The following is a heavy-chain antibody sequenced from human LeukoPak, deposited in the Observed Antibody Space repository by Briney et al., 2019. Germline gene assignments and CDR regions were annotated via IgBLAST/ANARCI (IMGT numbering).Heavy chain of an antibody. CDR2: MNPNSGNT. CDR1: GYTFTSCD. Sequence: ASVKVSCKASGYTFTSCDINWVRQATGQGLEWMRWMNPNSGNTGYAQKFQGRVTITRNTSISTAYMELSSLRSEDTAVYYCAKAVAGKLYYFDYWGQGTLVTVSS. V-gene: IGHV1-8*03. CDR3: AKAVAGKLYYFDY. J-gene: IGHJ4*02. D-gene: IGHD6-19*01.